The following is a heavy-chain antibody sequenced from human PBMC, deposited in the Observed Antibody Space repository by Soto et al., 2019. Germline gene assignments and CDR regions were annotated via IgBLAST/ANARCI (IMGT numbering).Heavy chain of an antibody. J-gene: IGHJ4*02. CDR3: ARLWFGESAPFDY. CDR1: EFTFSSYA. V-gene: IGHV3-23*01. Sequence: VQLLESGGGLVQPGGSLRLSCAASEFTFSSYAMSWVRQAPGKGLEWVSTISGTGSTTYYTDSVKGRFTISRDNSKNTLYLQMNSLRAEDTAIYYCARLWFGESAPFDYWGQGTLVTVSS. D-gene: IGHD3-10*01. CDR2: ISGTGSTT.